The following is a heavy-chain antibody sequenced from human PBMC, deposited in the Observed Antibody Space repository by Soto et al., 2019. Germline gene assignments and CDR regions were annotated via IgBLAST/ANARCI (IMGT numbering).Heavy chain of an antibody. CDR1: GFIFSSYW. CDR2: INGDGSSV. J-gene: IGHJ4*02. Sequence: GGSLRLSCTASGFIFSSYWMHWVRQPPGKGLIWVARINGDGSSVVYADSVKGRFIISRDNAKDSLFLQMNSLGAEDTAVYYCARGLYYYDNSGYWGYWGQGTLVTVSS. D-gene: IGHD3-22*01. CDR3: ARGLYYYDNSGYWGY. V-gene: IGHV3-74*01.